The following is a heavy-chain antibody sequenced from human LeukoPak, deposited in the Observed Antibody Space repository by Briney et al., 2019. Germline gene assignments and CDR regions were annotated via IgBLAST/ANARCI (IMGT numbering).Heavy chain of an antibody. CDR1: GFTLSGYA. Sequence: TGGSLRLSCSASGFTLSGYAMSWFRQVPGKGLEWVGFIRSVDYGATTEYAASVKGRFTVSRDDSKNIGYLQMNSLKMEDTAIYYCAKNRWGSVATPDSWGQGTVVTVSS. CDR3: AKNRWGSVATPDS. V-gene: IGHV3-49*03. D-gene: IGHD5-12*01. J-gene: IGHJ4*02. CDR2: IRSVDYGATT.